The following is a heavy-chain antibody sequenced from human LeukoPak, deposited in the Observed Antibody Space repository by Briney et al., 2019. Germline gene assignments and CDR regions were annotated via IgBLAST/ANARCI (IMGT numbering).Heavy chain of an antibody. CDR3: ARRSTGSYSSSFDY. CDR2: ISSGSSYT. V-gene: IGHV3-11*03. CDR1: GFTFSDYY. J-gene: IGHJ4*02. Sequence: GGSLRLSCAASGFTFSDYYMSWIRQAPGKGLEWVSYISSGSSYTGYADSVKGRFTISRDNAKNSLYPQMNSLRAEDTAVYYCARRSTGSYSSSFDYWGQGTLVTVSS. D-gene: IGHD6-13*01.